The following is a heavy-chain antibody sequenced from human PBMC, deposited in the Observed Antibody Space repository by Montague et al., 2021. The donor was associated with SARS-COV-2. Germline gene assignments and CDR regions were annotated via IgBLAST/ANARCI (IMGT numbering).Heavy chain of an antibody. CDR1: GGAINRGDYY. Sequence: TLSLTCTVSGGAINRGDYYWTWIRQPPGKGLEWIGNIYSTGDTSYSPSLKGRVGISLDTSKNQVSLNLRSVAAADTAVYYCAREVVHVDVLTDIPKILYYGLDVWGRGTTVAVSS. D-gene: IGHD2-21*02. CDR3: AREVVHVDVLTDIPKILYYGLDV. CDR2: IYSTGDT. J-gene: IGHJ6*02. V-gene: IGHV4-30-4*08.